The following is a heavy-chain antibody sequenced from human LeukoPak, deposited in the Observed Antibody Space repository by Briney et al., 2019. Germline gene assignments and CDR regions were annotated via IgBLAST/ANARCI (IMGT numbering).Heavy chain of an antibody. D-gene: IGHD3-10*01. CDR1: GFTFSSYA. Sequence: GGSLRLSCAASGFTFSSYAMHWVRQAPGKGLEYVSATSSNGGSTYYANSVKGRFTISRDNSKNTLYLQMGSLRAEDMAVYYCARDSGAYYYYGMDVWGQGTTVTVSS. CDR3: ARDSGAYYYYGMDV. CDR2: TSSNGGST. J-gene: IGHJ6*02. V-gene: IGHV3-64*01.